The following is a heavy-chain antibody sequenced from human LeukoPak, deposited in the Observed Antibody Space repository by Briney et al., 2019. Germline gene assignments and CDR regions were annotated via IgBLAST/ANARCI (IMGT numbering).Heavy chain of an antibody. V-gene: IGHV3-64D*09. CDR2: INDNGGRT. D-gene: IGHD2-8*01. J-gene: IGHJ4*02. CDR1: GFTFSRYA. CDR3: AANGGYIDY. Sequence: PRGSLRLSWSAAGFTFSRYAMHWVRQAPGKGLEYVSGINDNGGRTHYGDSVKGRFSISRDNSKNTLHLQMSTLRAEDTALYYCAANGGYIDYWGQGTLVTVSS.